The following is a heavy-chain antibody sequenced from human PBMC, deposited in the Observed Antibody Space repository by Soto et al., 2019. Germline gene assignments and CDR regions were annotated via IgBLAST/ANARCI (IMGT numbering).Heavy chain of an antibody. CDR1: GFTFGDYA. Sequence: SLRLSCTASGFTFGDYAMSWFRQAPWKGLEWVCFIRSKAYCGTTEYAASVKGRFTISRDDSKSIAYLQMNSLKTEDTAVYYCTSEITIFRSRGQATLVTSPQ. CDR2: IRSKAYCGTT. D-gene: IGHD3-9*01. V-gene: IGHV3-49*03. CDR3: TSEITIFRS. J-gene: IGHJ1*01.